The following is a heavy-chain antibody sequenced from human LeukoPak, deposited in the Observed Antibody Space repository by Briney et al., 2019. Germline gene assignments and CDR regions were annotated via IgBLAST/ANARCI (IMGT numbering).Heavy chain of an antibody. CDR3: ARFNSTYYYYDY. CDR1: GYSISNNNW. V-gene: IGHV4-28*06. CDR2: IDSGGSS. D-gene: IGHD2/OR15-2a*01. J-gene: IGHJ4*02. Sequence: SDTLSLTRAVSGYSISNNNWWGWIRQPPGKGLEWIGYIDSGGSSNYNPSLKSRVTVSVDTSKTQFSLKLSSVTALDTAIYYCARFNSTYYYYDYWGQGTLVTVSS.